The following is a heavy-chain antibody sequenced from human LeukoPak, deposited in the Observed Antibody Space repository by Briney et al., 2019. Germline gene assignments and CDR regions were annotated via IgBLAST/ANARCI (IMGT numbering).Heavy chain of an antibody. CDR2: IIPIFGKA. CDR3: ASSADIVVVPVPGAFDI. Sequence: SVKVSCKASGGTFSSYAISWVRQAPGQGLEWMGGIIPIFGKANYAQKFQGRVTITTDESTSTAYMELSSLRSEDTAVYYCASSADIVVVPVPGAFDIWGQGTMVTVSS. V-gene: IGHV1-69*05. J-gene: IGHJ3*02. CDR1: GGTFSSYA. D-gene: IGHD2-2*01.